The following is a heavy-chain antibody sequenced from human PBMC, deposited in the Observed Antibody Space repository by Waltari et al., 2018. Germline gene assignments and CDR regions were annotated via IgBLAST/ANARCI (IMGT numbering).Heavy chain of an antibody. CDR2: LSAGGDT. V-gene: IGHV3-53*02. CDR3: AKGTIFAGALDY. D-gene: IGHD3-3*02. Sequence: EVHLVETGGGLIQPGGSLRLSWSVSGVTGSGSYMSWVRQAQGKGLEWVSYLSAGGDTYFAGSLQGRVTISRDDSKNSLFLQMNSLSAADTAVYYCAKGTIFAGALDYWGQGALVTVSS. CDR1: GVTGSGSY. J-gene: IGHJ4*02.